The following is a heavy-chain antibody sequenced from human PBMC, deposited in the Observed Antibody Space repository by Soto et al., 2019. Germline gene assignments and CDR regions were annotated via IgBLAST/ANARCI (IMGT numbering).Heavy chain of an antibody. CDR1: GGSFSGYY. Sequence: QVQLQQWGAGLLKPSETLSLTCAVYGGSFSGYYWSWIRQPPGKGLEWIGEINHSGSTNYNPSLKSRVTTSVDTSKNQFSLKLSSVTAADTAVYYCARGYEVRSPDIVVVVAARSLYYFDYWGQGTLVTVSS. CDR2: INHSGST. D-gene: IGHD2-15*01. CDR3: ARGYEVRSPDIVVVVAARSLYYFDY. J-gene: IGHJ4*02. V-gene: IGHV4-34*01.